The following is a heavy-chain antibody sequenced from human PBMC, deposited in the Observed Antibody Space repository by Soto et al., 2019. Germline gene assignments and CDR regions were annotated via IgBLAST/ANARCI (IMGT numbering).Heavy chain of an antibody. CDR1: GGSFSGYY. D-gene: IGHD5-12*01. CDR3: AREPTIVATIRNAFDI. Sequence: QVQLQQWGAGLLKPSETLSLTCAVYGGSFSGYYWSWIRQPPGKGLEWIGEINHSGSTNYNPSLKSRVTISVDTSKNQFSLKLSSVTAADTAVYYCAREPTIVATIRNAFDIWGQGTMVTVSS. CDR2: INHSGST. V-gene: IGHV4-34*01. J-gene: IGHJ3*02.